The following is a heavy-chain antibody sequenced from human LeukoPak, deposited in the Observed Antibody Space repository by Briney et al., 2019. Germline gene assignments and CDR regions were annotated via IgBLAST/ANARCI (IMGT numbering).Heavy chain of an antibody. D-gene: IGHD6-19*01. V-gene: IGHV1-18*01. CDR2: ISAYNGNT. CDR3: ARDRGYSSGWYLGLLDY. CDR1: GYTFTSYG. Sequence: GASVKVSCKASGYTFTSYGISWVRQAPGQGLEWMGWISAYNGNTNYAQKLQGRVTMTTGTSTSTAYMELRSLRSDDTAVYYCARDRGYSSGWYLGLLDYWGQGTLVTVSS. J-gene: IGHJ4*02.